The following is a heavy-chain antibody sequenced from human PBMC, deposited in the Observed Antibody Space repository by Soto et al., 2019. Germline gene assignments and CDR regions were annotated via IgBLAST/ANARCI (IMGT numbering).Heavy chain of an antibody. CDR3: ARGPGSLTRFDY. V-gene: IGHV3-30-3*01. CDR2: ISYDGSNK. J-gene: IGHJ4*02. CDR1: GFTFSSYA. Sequence: ESGGGVVQPGRSLRLSCAASGFTFSSYAMHWVRQAPGKGLEWVAVISYDGSNKYYADSVKGRFTISRDNSKNTLYLQMNSLRGEDTAVYYCARGPGSLTRFDYWGQGTLVTVSS. D-gene: IGHD2-15*01.